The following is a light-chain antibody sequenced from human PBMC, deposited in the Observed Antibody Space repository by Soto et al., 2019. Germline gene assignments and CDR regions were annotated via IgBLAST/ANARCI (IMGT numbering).Light chain of an antibody. CDR3: SSYTSSSTLV. CDR2: EVS. J-gene: IGLJ2*01. CDR1: SSDVGGYNY. Sequence: QSALTQPASVSGSPGQSITIFCSGTSSDVGGYNYVSWYQQHPGKAPKLMIYEVSSRPSGVSNRFSGSKSGNTASLTISGLQAEDEADYYCSSYTSSSTLVFGRGTKLTVL. V-gene: IGLV2-14*01.